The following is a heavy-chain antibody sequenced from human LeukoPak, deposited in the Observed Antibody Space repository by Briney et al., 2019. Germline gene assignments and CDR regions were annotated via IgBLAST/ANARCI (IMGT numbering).Heavy chain of an antibody. D-gene: IGHD2-15*01. V-gene: IGHV1-69*01. J-gene: IGHJ4*02. CDR2: IIPIFGTA. CDR1: GGTFSSYA. Sequence: ASVKVSCKASGGTFSSYAISWVRQAPGQGLEWLGGIIPIFGTANYAQKFQGRVTITADEPTSTAYMELSSLRSEDTAVYYCARADRSAFDYWGQGTLVTVSS. CDR3: ARADRSAFDY.